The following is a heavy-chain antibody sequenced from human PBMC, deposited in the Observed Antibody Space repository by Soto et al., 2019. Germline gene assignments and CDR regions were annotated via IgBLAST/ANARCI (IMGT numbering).Heavy chain of an antibody. Sequence: ASVKVSCKASGSPLPRYYMHWVRQAPGQGLECVAVINPSVGSTGYAQKFQGRVAMTRDTSTSTFYMELSSLRSEDTAGYDCAAAQLDTAMVYYYVMDVWGQGTTVTVSS. V-gene: IGHV1-46*01. CDR1: GSPLPRYY. J-gene: IGHJ6*02. D-gene: IGHD5-18*01. CDR2: INPSVGST. CDR3: AAAQLDTAMVYYYVMDV.